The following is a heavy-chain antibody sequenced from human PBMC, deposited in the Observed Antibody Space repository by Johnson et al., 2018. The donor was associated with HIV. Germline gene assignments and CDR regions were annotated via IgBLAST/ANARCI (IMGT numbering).Heavy chain of an antibody. V-gene: IGHV3-30*18. CDR1: GFTFSSYG. Sequence: QVQLVESGGGVVQPGRSLRLSCAASGFTFSSYGMHWVRQAPGKGLEWVAVISYDGSNKYYADFVKGRFTISSDNSKNTLYLQMNSLRAEDTAVYYCAKGDPSGYDSSGSLEAFDIWGQGTMVTVSS. CDR3: AKGDPSGYDSSGSLEAFDI. J-gene: IGHJ3*02. CDR2: ISYDGSNK. D-gene: IGHD3-22*01.